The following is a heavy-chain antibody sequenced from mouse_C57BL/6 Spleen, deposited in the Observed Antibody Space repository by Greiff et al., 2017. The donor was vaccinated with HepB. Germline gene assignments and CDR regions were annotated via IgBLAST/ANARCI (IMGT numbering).Heavy chain of an antibody. CDR3: ARRGDYSNSYYFDY. D-gene: IGHD2-5*01. CDR2: IDPSDSYT. CDR1: GYTFTSYW. Sequence: QVQLQQPGAELVRPGTSVKLSCKASGYTFTSYWMHWVKQRPGQGLEWIGVIDPSDSYTNYNQKFKGKATLTVDTSSSTAYMQLSSLTSEDSAVYYYARRGDYSNSYYFDYWGQGTTLTVSS. J-gene: IGHJ2*01. V-gene: IGHV1-59*01.